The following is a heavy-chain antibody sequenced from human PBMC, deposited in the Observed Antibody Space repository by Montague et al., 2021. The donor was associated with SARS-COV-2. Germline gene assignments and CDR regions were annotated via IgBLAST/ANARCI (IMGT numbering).Heavy chain of an antibody. J-gene: IGHJ6*02. CDR3: ARDLPAYFTTPKWYPYGMDV. V-gene: IGHV4-39*02. CDR2: MYNGGST. D-gene: IGHD2-8*01. Sequence: SETLSLTCTVSGGSISSGNYYWGWIRQPAGKGLEWIGSMYNGGSTYYNPSLRSRVTLSVDTSKNHFSLNLNSVTAADTAVYFCARDLPAYFTTPKWYPYGMDVWGQGTLVTVSS. CDR1: GGSISSGNYY.